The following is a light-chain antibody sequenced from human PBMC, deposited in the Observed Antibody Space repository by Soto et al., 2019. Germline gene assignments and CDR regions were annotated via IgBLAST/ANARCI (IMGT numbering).Light chain of an antibody. Sequence: QSALTQPPSGSGVRRQRFTISCTGTRXNIGSRYDVNWYQQLPGTAPKLLIHGNNNRPSGVPHRFSGSKSGTSASLVITGLQAEDEADYYCQSYASSLGGSVFGSGTKVTVL. CDR2: GNN. J-gene: IGLJ1*01. CDR3: QSYASSLGGSV. V-gene: IGLV1-40*01. CDR1: RXNIGSRYD.